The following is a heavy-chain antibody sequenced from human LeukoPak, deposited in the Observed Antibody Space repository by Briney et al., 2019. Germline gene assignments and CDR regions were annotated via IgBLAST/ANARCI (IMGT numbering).Heavy chain of an antibody. CDR2: ISGSGGST. CDR3: AKFQFEYYGSGSYYFDY. V-gene: IGHV3-23*01. J-gene: IGHJ4*02. D-gene: IGHD3-10*01. CDR1: GFTFSSYA. Sequence: PGGSLRLSCAASGFTFSSYAMSWVRQAPGKGLEWVSAISGSGGSTYYADSVKGRFTISRDNSKNTLYLQMNSLRAEDTAVYYCAKFQFEYYGSGSYYFDYWGQGTLVTVSS.